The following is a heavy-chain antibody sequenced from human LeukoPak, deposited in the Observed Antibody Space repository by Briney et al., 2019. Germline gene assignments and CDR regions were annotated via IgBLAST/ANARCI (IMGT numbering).Heavy chain of an antibody. CDR3: ARDERSWFDP. J-gene: IGHJ5*02. CDR2: IYYSGST. V-gene: IGHV4-59*01. CDR1: GGSISSYY. Sequence: SETLSLTCTVSGGSISSYYWSWIRQPPGKGLEWIGYIYYSGSTNYNPSLKSRVTISVDTSKNQFSLKLSSVTAADTAVYYCARDERSWFDPWGQGTLVTVSS.